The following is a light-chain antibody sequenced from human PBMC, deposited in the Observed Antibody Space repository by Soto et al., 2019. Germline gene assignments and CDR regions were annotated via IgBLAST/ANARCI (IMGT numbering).Light chain of an antibody. Sequence: DIQMPQSPSSLSASVGDRVTITCRARQSISSYLNWYQQKPGKAPKLLIYAASSLQSGVPSRFSGNGSGTDFTLTISSLQTEDFATYYCQQRYSTPSITCGQGRRLESK. V-gene: IGKV1-39*01. CDR2: AAS. CDR1: QSISSY. J-gene: IGKJ5*01. CDR3: QQRYSTPSIT.